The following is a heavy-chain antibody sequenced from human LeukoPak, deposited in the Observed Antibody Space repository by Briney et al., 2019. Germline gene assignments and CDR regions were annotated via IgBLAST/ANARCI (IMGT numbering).Heavy chain of an antibody. D-gene: IGHD6-13*01. V-gene: IGHV1-18*01. CDR3: ARDIGSSSWNHKTSPYYFDY. J-gene: IGHJ4*02. CDR2: ISAYNGNT. CDR1: GYTFTSYG. Sequence: GASVKVSCKASGYTFTSYGISWVRQAPGQGLEWMGWISAYNGNTNYAQKLQGRVTMTTDTSTSTAYMELRSLRSDDTAVYYCARDIGSSSWNHKTSPYYFDYWGQGTLVTVSS.